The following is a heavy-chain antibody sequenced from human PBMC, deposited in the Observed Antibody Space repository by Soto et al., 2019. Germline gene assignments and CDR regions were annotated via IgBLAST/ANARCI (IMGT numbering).Heavy chain of an antibody. V-gene: IGHV3-23*01. Sequence: EVQLLESGGGLVQPGGSLRLSCAASGFPFTGYAISWVRQAPGKGLEWVAAISGHGDATFYADSVKGRFTISRDNSKNTLYLHMNGMRAEATALYYCAHSRVSMVRCLIIIPNYWGEGNVVTVCS. CDR3: AHSRVSMVRCLIIIPNY. CDR1: GFPFTGYA. D-gene: IGHD3-10*01. CDR2: ISGHGDAT. J-gene: IGHJ4*02.